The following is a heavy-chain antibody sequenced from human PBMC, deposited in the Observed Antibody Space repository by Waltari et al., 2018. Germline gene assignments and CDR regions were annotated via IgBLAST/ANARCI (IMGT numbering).Heavy chain of an antibody. V-gene: IGHV3-7*04. J-gene: IGHJ4*02. Sequence: EVQLVESGGGLVQPGGSLRLSCAASGFTVRNYWMCWVRQAPGKGLEWVANIKEDGNEKYYVDSVKGRFTISRDNGMNSVYLQVNSLRVEDSAVYYCARENAGIASSGAPPALDYWGQGTLVTVFS. CDR2: IKEDGNEK. CDR3: ARENAGIASSGAPPALDY. D-gene: IGHD6-13*01. CDR1: GFTVRNYW.